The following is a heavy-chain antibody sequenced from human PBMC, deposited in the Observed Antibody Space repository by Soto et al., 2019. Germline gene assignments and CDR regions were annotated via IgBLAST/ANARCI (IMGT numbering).Heavy chain of an antibody. CDR2: ISYDGNNK. Sequence: GGSLSLACAASGFTFSTYGMHWVRQAPGKGLEWVAVISYDGNNKDYADSVKGRFTISRDNSKNTLYLQMNSLRVEDTAVYYCARDMREGTAHYYGSGSYFNYYYGMDVWGQGTTVTVSS. D-gene: IGHD3-10*01. J-gene: IGHJ6*02. CDR3: ARDMREGTAHYYGSGSYFNYYYGMDV. CDR1: GFTFSTYG. V-gene: IGHV3-30-3*01.